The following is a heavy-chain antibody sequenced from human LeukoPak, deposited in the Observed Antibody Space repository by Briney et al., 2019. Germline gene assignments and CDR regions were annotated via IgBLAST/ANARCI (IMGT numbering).Heavy chain of an antibody. CDR2: IYYSGST. J-gene: IGHJ4*02. D-gene: IGHD2-15*01. V-gene: IGHV4-39*01. CDR3: ARSYCSGGSCRERKPNRTAHNNFDY. CDR1: GGSISSSSYY. Sequence: PSETLSLTCTVSGGSISSSSYYWGWIRQPPGKGLEWIGSIYYSGSTYYNPSLKSRVTISVDTSKNQFSLKLSSVTAADTAVYYCARSYCSGGSCRERKPNRTAHNNFDYWGQGTLVTVSS.